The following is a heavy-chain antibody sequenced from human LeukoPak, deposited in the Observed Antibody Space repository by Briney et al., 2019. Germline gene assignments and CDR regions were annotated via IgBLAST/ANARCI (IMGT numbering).Heavy chain of an antibody. CDR2: INPSGGST. CDR3: ARGDYGDYGTYY. D-gene: IGHD4-17*01. CDR1: GYTFTSYY. Sequence: VASVKVSCKASGYTFTSYYMHWVRQAPGQGLEWMGIINPSGGSTSYAQKFQGRVTMTRDASTSTVYTELSSLRSEDTAVYYCARGDYGDYGTYYWGQGTLVTVSS. J-gene: IGHJ4*02. V-gene: IGHV1-46*01.